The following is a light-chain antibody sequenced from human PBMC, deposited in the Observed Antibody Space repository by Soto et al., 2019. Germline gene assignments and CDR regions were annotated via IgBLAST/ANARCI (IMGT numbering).Light chain of an antibody. Sequence: EIVLTQSPGTLSLSPGERATLSCRDSQSVRSTYLTWYQQKPGQAPRILIYGASNRATGIPDRFSGSGSGTDFTLTISRLETEDFAVNYCQQYGNSPRTFGQGTKVEIK. J-gene: IGKJ1*01. CDR1: QSVRSTY. CDR3: QQYGNSPRT. V-gene: IGKV3-20*01. CDR2: GAS.